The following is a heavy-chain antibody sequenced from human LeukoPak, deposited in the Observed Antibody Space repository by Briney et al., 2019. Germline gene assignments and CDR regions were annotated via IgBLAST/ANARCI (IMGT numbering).Heavy chain of an antibody. D-gene: IGHD3-3*01. CDR1: GGSISSYY. CDR3: ARGTIAIFGVVPPDY. Sequence: SETLSLTCTVSGGSISSYYWSWIRQPPGKGLEWIGYIYYSGSTNYNPSLKSRVTISVDTSKNQFSLKLSSVTAADTAVYYCARGTIAIFGVVPPDYWGQGTLVTVSS. J-gene: IGHJ4*02. V-gene: IGHV4-59*01. CDR2: IYYSGST.